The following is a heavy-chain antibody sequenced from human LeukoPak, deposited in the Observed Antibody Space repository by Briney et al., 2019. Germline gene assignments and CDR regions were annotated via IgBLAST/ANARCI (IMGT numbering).Heavy chain of an antibody. Sequence: LETLPLTCTVSGGSISSYYWSLIRQPPGQGLDLIGFIYYSGSTNYNPSLKSRVTISVDTSKNQFSLKLSSVTAADTAVYYCARHNPSSYSYGYLNRFDYWGQGTLVTVSS. CDR2: IYYSGST. CDR1: GGSISSYY. CDR3: ARHNPSSYSYGYLNRFDY. V-gene: IGHV4-59*08. J-gene: IGHJ4*02. D-gene: IGHD5-18*01.